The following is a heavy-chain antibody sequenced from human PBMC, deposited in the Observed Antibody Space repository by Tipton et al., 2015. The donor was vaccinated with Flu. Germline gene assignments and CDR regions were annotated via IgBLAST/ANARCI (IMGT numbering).Heavy chain of an antibody. CDR2: ISYDGSNK. CDR3: ATDSSDYGDYVNDY. V-gene: IGHV3-30*03. CDR1: GFTFSSYG. J-gene: IGHJ4*02. Sequence: RSLRLSCASSGFTFSSYGMHWVRQAPGKGLEWVAVISYDGSNKYYADSVKGRFTISRDNSKNTLYLQMNSLRAEVTAVYYCATDSSDYGDYVNDYWGQGTLVTVSS. D-gene: IGHD4-17*01.